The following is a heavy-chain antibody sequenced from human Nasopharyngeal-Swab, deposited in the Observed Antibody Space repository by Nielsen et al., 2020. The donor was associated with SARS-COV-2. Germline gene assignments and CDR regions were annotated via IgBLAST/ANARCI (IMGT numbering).Heavy chain of an antibody. Sequence: GWSLRLSCAASGFTFSISAMSWVRQAPGKGLEWVSSISDSGDDTYYADSVKGRFSISRDNSKNTLDLQMNSLRAEDTAVYYCAKLGDYWGQGMLVTVSS. CDR2: ISDSGDDT. CDR3: AKLGDY. V-gene: IGHV3-23*01. CDR1: GFTFSISA. J-gene: IGHJ4*02.